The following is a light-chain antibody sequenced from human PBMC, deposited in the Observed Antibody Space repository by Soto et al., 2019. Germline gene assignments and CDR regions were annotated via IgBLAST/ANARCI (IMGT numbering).Light chain of an antibody. CDR1: QSVSSTY. CDR3: QQCEISPPGYT. CDR2: GAS. Sequence: EIVLTQSPGTLSLSPGERATFSCRASQSVSSTYLAWYQQKPGQAPRLLIYGASIRAPGIPDRFTGSGSGTDFTLTISKLEPEDFAVYYCQQCEISPPGYTFGQGTKLEIK. V-gene: IGKV3-20*01. J-gene: IGKJ2*01.